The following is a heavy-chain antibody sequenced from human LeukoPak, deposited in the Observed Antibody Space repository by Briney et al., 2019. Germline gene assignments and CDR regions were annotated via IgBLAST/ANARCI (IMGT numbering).Heavy chain of an antibody. V-gene: IGHV3-21*04. J-gene: IGHJ4*02. Sequence: GGSLRLSCAASGFTFSSYSMNWVRLAPGKGLEWVSSISSSSRYIYFADSVKGRFTISRDNSKNTLYLQMNSLRAEDTAVYYCAGGVLRFLEWLSGVDYWGQGTLVTVSS. CDR1: GFTFSSYS. D-gene: IGHD3-3*01. CDR2: ISSSSRYI. CDR3: AGGVLRFLEWLSGVDY.